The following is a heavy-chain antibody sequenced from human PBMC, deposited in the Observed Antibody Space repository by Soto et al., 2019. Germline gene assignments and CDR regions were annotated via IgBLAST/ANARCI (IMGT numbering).Heavy chain of an antibody. CDR3: VRLSSRSCYDY. V-gene: IGHV3-72*01. J-gene: IGHJ4*02. CDR1: GFTSSDHY. D-gene: IGHD6-13*01. CDR2: TRNKANSYTT. Sequence: EVQLAESGGGLVQPGGSLRLSCVASGFTSSDHYMDWVRQAPGKGLEWVGRTRNKANSYTTEYVASVKGRFTISRDDSKNSLHLQINSLRTEDTAVYYCVRLSSRSCYDYWGQGTLVTVSS.